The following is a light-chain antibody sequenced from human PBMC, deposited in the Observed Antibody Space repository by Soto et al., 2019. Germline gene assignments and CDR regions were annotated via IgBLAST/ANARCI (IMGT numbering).Light chain of an antibody. CDR3: STWDDSLNAWV. CDR2: SNN. Sequence: QSVLTQPPSASGTPGVRVTISCSGSSSNFAVNTVNWYQQVPGTAPKLLIYSNNQRPSGVPDRFSASKSVTSASLAISGLQSEDEAEYFCSTWDDSLNAWVFGGGTQLTVL. CDR1: SSNFAVNT. V-gene: IGLV1-44*01. J-gene: IGLJ2*01.